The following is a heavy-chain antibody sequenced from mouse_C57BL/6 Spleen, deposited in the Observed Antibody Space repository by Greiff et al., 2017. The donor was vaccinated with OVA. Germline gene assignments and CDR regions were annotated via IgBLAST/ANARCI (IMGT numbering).Heavy chain of an antibody. CDR2: IDPSESYT. Sequence: QVQLQQPGAELVMPGASVKLSCKASGYTFTSYWMHWVKQRPGQGLEWIGEIDPSESYTNYNQKFKGKSTLTVDKSSSTAYLQLSSLTSEDSAVYYCARAGSSFDYWGQGTTLTVSS. CDR1: GYTFTSYW. D-gene: IGHD1-1*01. V-gene: IGHV1-69*01. CDR3: ARAGSSFDY. J-gene: IGHJ2*01.